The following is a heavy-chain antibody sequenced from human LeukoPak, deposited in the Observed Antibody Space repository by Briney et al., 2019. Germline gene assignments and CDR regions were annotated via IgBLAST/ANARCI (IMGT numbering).Heavy chain of an antibody. CDR1: GYAFSNFW. CDR2: IYPGDSDT. D-gene: IGHD5-12*01. Sequence: GESLKISCKASGYAFSNFWIGWVRQVPGKGLEWMGIIYPGDSDTRYSPSFQGQVTVSADKSISTAYLLWGSLKASDTAMYYCVRRIGATRGADWGQGTLVTVSS. V-gene: IGHV5-51*01. J-gene: IGHJ4*02. CDR3: VRRIGATRGAD.